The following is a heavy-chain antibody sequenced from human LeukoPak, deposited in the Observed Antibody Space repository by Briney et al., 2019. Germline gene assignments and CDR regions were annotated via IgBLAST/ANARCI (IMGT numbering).Heavy chain of an antibody. D-gene: IGHD5-12*01. CDR3: ASHKRRGYSGYAGGLEY. J-gene: IGHJ4*02. CDR2: IHLGRAA. Sequence: GGSLRLSCAAAGLTVSSNFMSWVRQAPGKGLEWVSIIHLGRAAYYADSVKGRFTISRDNSKNTLYLQMNSLRAEDTAVYYCASHKRRGYSGYAGGLEYWGQGTLVTVSS. V-gene: IGHV3-66*04. CDR1: GLTVSSNF.